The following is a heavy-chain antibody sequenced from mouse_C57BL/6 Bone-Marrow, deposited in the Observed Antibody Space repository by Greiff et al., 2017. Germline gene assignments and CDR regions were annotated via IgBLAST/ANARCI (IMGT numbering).Heavy chain of an antibody. Sequence: VQLKQSGAELVRPGASVKLSCTASGFNIKDDYMHWVKQRPEQGLEWIGWIDPENGDTEYASKFQGKATITADTSSNTAYLQRSSLTSDDTAVYYCTTCGSSYYWYFDVWGTGTTVTVSS. J-gene: IGHJ1*03. CDR1: GFNIKDDY. CDR2: IDPENGDT. CDR3: TTCGSSYYWYFDV. D-gene: IGHD1-1*01. V-gene: IGHV14-4*01.